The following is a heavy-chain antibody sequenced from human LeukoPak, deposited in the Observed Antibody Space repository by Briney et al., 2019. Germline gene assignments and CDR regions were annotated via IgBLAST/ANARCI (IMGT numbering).Heavy chain of an antibody. CDR3: ARADSSGYFLTSHDAFDI. CDR1: GGSISSSSYY. V-gene: IGHV4-39*07. CDR2: IYYSGST. Sequence: SETLSLTCTVSGGSISSSSYYWGWIHQPPGKGLEWIGSIYYSGSTYYNPSLKSRVTISVDTSKNQFSLKLSSVTAADTAVYYCARADSSGYFLTSHDAFDIWGQGTMVTVSS. D-gene: IGHD3-22*01. J-gene: IGHJ3*02.